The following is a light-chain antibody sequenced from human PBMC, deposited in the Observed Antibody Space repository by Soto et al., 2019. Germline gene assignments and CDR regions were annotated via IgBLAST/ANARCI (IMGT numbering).Light chain of an antibody. J-gene: IGKJ1*01. CDR2: GAS. V-gene: IGKV3-20*01. Sequence: ETVLTQSPGTLSLSPGGRATLSCRASQTIRNNYLAWYRQTPGQAPRLLIYGASNRATGIADRFSGSGSGTDFTLIISRLEPEDFALYYCQQYAGSPWTFGQGTKVEIK. CDR1: QTIRNNY. CDR3: QQYAGSPWT.